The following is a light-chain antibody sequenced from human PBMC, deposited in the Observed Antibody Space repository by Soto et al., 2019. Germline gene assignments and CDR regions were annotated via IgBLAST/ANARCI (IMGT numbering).Light chain of an antibody. V-gene: IGLV1-44*01. CDR1: SSNIGSKT. CDR3: AAWDDSLNGNYV. J-gene: IGLJ1*01. Sequence: QSALTQPPSASGTPGQRVTISCSGSSSNIGSKTVNWYQQLPGTAPKLLIYSNNQRPSGVPDRFSGSKSGTSASLAIFGLQSEDEADYYCAAWDDSLNGNYVFGTGTKVTVL. CDR2: SNN.